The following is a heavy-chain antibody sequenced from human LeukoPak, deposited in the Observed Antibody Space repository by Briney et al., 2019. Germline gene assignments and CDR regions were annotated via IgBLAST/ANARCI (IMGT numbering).Heavy chain of an antibody. CDR1: GGSISSYY. CDR3: AALTPEDAFDI. D-gene: IGHD3-16*01. J-gene: IGHJ3*02. Sequence: SETPSLTCTVSGGSISSYYWSWIRQPPGKGLEWIGYIYYSGSTNYNPSLKSRVTISVDTSKNQFSLKLSSVTAADTAVYYCAALTPEDAFDIWGQGTMVTVSS. CDR2: IYYSGST. V-gene: IGHV4-59*08.